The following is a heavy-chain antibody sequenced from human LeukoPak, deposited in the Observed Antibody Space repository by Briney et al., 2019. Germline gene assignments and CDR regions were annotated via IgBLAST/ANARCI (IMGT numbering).Heavy chain of an antibody. CDR3: ARLVARTTFFWVVNGGTIDF. CDR1: GGSISSYY. D-gene: IGHD3-3*01. V-gene: IGHV4-59*08. J-gene: IGHJ3*01. CDR2: IYSSGST. Sequence: PSETLSLTCTVSGGSISSYYWSWIRQPPGKGLEWIGYIYSSGSTKYNPSIKSRVTISIDTSKSQFSLRLNSVTAADTAVYYCARLVARTTFFWVVNGGTIDFWGQGTMVTVSS.